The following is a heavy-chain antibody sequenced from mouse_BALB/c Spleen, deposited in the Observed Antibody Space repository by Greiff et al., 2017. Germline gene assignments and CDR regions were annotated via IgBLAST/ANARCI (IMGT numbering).Heavy chain of an antibody. CDR3: ARSGYDGYYGWFAY. J-gene: IGHJ3*01. CDR2: IDPETGGT. CDR1: GYTFTDYE. Sequence: QVQLKESGAELVRPGASVTLSCKASGYTFTDYEMHWVKQTPVHGLEWIGAIDPETGGTAYNQKFKGKATLTADKSSSTAYMELRSLTSEDSAVYYCARSGYDGYYGWFAYWGQGTLVTVSA. V-gene: IGHV1-15*01. D-gene: IGHD2-3*01.